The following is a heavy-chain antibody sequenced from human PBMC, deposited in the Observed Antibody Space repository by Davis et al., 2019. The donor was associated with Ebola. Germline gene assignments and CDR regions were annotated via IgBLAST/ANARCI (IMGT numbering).Heavy chain of an antibody. CDR3: AKARIAALRFDP. V-gene: IGHV3-23*01. CDR1: VITFSSYA. J-gene: IGHJ5*02. Sequence: PGGSLRLSCTDSVITFSSYAMSWVRQAPGKGLEWVSAISGSGGSTYYADSVKGRFTISRDNSKNTLYLQMNSLRAEDTAVYYCAKARIAALRFDPWGQGTLVTVSS. D-gene: IGHD6-6*01. CDR2: ISGSGGST.